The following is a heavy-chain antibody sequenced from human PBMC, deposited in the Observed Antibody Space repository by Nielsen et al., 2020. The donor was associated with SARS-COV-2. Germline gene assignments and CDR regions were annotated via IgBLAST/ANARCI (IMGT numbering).Heavy chain of an antibody. V-gene: IGHV3-66*01. Sequence: GGSLRLSCGASGFTISSSFMSWVRQAAGKGLDWVSVIYTDGSTSRADSVKGRFTISRDNSKNTLYLQMNSLRAEDTAVYYCARDNWGRMDVWGQGTTVTVSS. CDR1: GFTISSSF. CDR3: ARDNWGRMDV. J-gene: IGHJ6*02. CDR2: IYTDGST. D-gene: IGHD7-27*01.